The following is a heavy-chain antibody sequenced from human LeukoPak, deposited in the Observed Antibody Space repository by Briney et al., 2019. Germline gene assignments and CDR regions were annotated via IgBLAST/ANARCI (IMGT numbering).Heavy chain of an antibody. D-gene: IGHD6-19*01. Sequence: PGGSLRLSCSASGFTFSSYAMHWVRQAPGKGLEYVSAISCNGGSTYYADSVKGRFTISRDNSKNTLYLQMSRLRAEDTAVYNCVKDREITYSSGWRPTFDYWGQGTLVTVSS. CDR2: ISCNGGST. V-gene: IGHV3-64D*06. CDR1: GFTFSSYA. CDR3: VKDREITYSSGWRPTFDY. J-gene: IGHJ4*02.